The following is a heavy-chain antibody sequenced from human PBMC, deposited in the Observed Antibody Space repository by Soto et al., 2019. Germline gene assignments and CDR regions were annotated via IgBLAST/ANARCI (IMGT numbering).Heavy chain of an antibody. V-gene: IGHV3-21*01. Sequence: GGSLRLSCAASGFTFSSYSMNWVRQAPGKGLEWVSSISTRGDIYYADSVKGRFTISRDNAKNSVSLQMNGLRAEDTALYYCAREETDWNLSYGLDVWGQGTTVTVSS. CDR1: GFTFSSYS. D-gene: IGHD1-1*01. J-gene: IGHJ6*02. CDR3: AREETDWNLSYGLDV. CDR2: ISTRGDI.